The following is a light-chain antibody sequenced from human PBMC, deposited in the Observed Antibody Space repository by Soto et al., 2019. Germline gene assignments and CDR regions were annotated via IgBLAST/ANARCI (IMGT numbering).Light chain of an antibody. CDR3: QQYGRSPTT. V-gene: IGKV3-20*01. CDR1: QNFGSSY. J-gene: IGKJ1*01. CDR2: GAS. Sequence: EIVFTQSPDTLSFSPGERATLSPRASQNFGSSYLAWYQQKRGQAPRFLIHGASSRATGIPDRFSGSGSGTDFTLTISRLEPEDFAVYYCQQYGRSPTTFGQGTKVDIK.